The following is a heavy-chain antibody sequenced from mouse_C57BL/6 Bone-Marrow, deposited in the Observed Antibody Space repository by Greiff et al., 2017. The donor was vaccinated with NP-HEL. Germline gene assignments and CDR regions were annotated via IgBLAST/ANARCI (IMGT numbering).Heavy chain of an antibody. D-gene: IGHD1-1*01. CDR2: IRSKSNNYAT. J-gene: IGHJ4*01. CDR1: GFSFNTYA. V-gene: IGHV10-1*01. Sequence: EVMLVESGGGLVQPKGSLKLSCAASGFSFNTYAMNWVRQAPGKGLEWVARIRSKSNNYATYYADSVKDRFTISRDDSESMLYLQMNNLKTEDTAMYYCVRAGSPHAMDYWGQGTSVTVSS. CDR3: VRAGSPHAMDY.